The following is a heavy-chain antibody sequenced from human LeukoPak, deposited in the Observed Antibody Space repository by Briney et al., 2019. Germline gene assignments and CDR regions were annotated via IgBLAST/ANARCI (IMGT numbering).Heavy chain of an antibody. CDR3: ARAPAGGYFDY. Sequence: ASVKVSCKASGYTFTSYGISWVRQAPGQGLEWMGRINPNSGGTNYAQKFQGRVTMTRDTSISTAYMELSRLRSDDTAVYYCARAPAGGYFDYWGQGTLVTVSS. CDR1: GYTFTSYG. V-gene: IGHV1-2*06. J-gene: IGHJ4*02. D-gene: IGHD3-10*01. CDR2: INPNSGGT.